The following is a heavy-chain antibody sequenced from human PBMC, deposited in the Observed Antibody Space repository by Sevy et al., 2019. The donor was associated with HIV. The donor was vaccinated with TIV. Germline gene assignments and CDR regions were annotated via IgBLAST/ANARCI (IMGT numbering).Heavy chain of an antibody. CDR2: INTNNGNA. V-gene: IGHV1-18*01. Sequence: ASVKGSCKGSGYPFTSFGISWVRQAPGQGLEWMGWINTNNGNANYAQKYQGRVTMTRDTSTSTAYMELRSLRSDDTAVYYCAKDRGYCSGGNCYIQVWGQGTLVTVSS. D-gene: IGHD2-15*01. CDR3: AKDRGYCSGGNCYIQV. J-gene: IGHJ1*01. CDR1: GYPFTSFG.